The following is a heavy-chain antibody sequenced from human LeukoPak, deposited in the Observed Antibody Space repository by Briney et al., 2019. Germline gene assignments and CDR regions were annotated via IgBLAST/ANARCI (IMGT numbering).Heavy chain of an antibody. D-gene: IGHD6-13*01. CDR2: ISYDGSNK. J-gene: IGHJ4*02. CDR3: ARDPSIAAAGHFDY. CDR1: GFTFSSYA. V-gene: IGHV3-30-3*01. Sequence: AGGSLRLSCAASGFTFSSYAMHRVRQAPGKGLEWVAVISYDGSNKYYADSVKGRFTISRDNSKNTLYLQMNSLRAEDTAVYYCARDPSIAAAGHFDYWGQGTLVTVSS.